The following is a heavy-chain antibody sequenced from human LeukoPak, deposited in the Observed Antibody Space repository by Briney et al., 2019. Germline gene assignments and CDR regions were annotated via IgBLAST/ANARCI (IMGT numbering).Heavy chain of an antibody. J-gene: IGHJ4*02. Sequence: ASVKVSCKASGYTFTSYGISWVRQAPGQGLEWMGWISAYNGNTNYAQKLQGRVTMTTDTSTSTAYMELRSLRSDDTAVYYCTREEARSSWDAGYFDYWGQGTLVTVSS. D-gene: IGHD6-13*01. CDR2: ISAYNGNT. V-gene: IGHV1-18*01. CDR3: TREEARSSWDAGYFDY. CDR1: GYTFTSYG.